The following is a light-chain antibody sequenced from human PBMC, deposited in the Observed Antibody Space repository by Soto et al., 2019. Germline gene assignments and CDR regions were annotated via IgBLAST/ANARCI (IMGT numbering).Light chain of an antibody. CDR1: SSNIGAGYD. V-gene: IGLV1-40*01. CDR3: QSYESSLSGWV. Sequence: QSVLTQPPSVSGAPGQRVIISCTGSSSNIGAGYDVHWYQQLPGTAPKLLIYGNSNRPSGVPDRFSGSKSGTSASLAITGLQAEDEADYYCQSYESSLSGWVFGGGTKLTVL. J-gene: IGLJ3*02. CDR2: GNS.